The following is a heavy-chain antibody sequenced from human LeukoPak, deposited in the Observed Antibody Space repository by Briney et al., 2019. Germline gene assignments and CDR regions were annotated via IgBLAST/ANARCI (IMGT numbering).Heavy chain of an antibody. CDR1: GYSFTTYW. J-gene: IGHJ3*02. CDR2: IYPGDSDT. Sequence: GESLKISCKGSGYSFTTYWIGWVRQMPGKGLEWMGIIYPGDSDTRYSPSFQGQVTISADKSISTAYLQWSSLKASDTAMYYCARLSSVTTNFDAFDIWGQGTMVTVSS. D-gene: IGHD4-17*01. CDR3: ARLSSVTTNFDAFDI. V-gene: IGHV5-51*01.